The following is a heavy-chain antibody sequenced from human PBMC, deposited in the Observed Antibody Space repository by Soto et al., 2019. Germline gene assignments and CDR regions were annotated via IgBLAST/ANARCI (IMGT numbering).Heavy chain of an antibody. Sequence: PSETLSLTCTVSGGSISSGDYSWSWVRQSPGKGLEWIGHIYNSGITYYNPSLKSRVVISIDTSRNQFSLRLNSLTAADRAVYFCARGVTLFGLVSRFRFDPWGQGTVVTVSS. CDR3: ARGVTLFGLVSRFRFDP. J-gene: IGHJ5*02. D-gene: IGHD3-3*01. CDR2: IYNSGIT. CDR1: GGSISSGDYS. V-gene: IGHV4-30-4*01.